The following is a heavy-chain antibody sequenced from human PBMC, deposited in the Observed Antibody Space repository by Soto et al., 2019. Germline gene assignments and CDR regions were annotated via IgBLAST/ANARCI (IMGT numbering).Heavy chain of an antibody. J-gene: IGHJ4*02. CDR3: VRDLDGSGAYYTDF. Sequence: ASVKVSCKASGYTCPNYGITWVLQAPGQGLEWMGWISAYKTNIKYAQKFQGRVTLTTDTSTSTAYMELRSLRSDDTAIYYCVRDLDGSGAYYTDFWGQGTLVTVSS. CDR1: GYTCPNYG. V-gene: IGHV1-18*01. D-gene: IGHD3-10*01. CDR2: ISAYKTNI.